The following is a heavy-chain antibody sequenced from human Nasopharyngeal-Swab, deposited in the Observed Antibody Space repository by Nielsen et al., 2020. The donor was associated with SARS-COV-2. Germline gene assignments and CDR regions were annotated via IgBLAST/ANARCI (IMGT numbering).Heavy chain of an antibody. J-gene: IGHJ3*02. CDR3: ASECYGVFGVVIYAFDI. V-gene: IGHV1-24*01. D-gene: IGHD3-3*01. CDR1: GYTLTVLP. Sequence: ASVKVSCKVSGYTLTVLPIHWVRQAPGKGLEWMGTVVPEDGETIYAQNFQGRVTMTEDTSTYPAYLELSSLRSEDPAVYYCASECYGVFGVVIYAFDIWGPGTLVTVSS. CDR2: VVPEDGET.